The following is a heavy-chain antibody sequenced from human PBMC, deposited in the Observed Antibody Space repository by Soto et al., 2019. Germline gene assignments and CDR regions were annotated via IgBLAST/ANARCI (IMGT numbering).Heavy chain of an antibody. Sequence: SETLSLTCAVSGGSSSSYYWSWVRQPAGKGLEWIGRIYTSGSTNYNPSLKSRVTMSVDTSKNQFSLKLSSVTAADTAVYYCARESFYGSGWWWFDPWGQGTLVTVSS. CDR3: ARESFYGSGWWWFDP. CDR1: GGSSSSYY. V-gene: IGHV4-4*07. CDR2: IYTSGST. J-gene: IGHJ5*02. D-gene: IGHD3-10*01.